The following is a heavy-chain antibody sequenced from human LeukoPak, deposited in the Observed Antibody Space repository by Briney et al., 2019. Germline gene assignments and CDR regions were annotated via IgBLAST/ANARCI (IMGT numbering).Heavy chain of an antibody. CDR2: ISAYNGNT. CDR1: GYTFTSYG. D-gene: IGHD3-3*01. V-gene: IGHV1-18*01. Sequence: GASVKVSCRASGYTFTSYGISWVRQAPGQGLEWMGWISAYNGNTNYAQKLQGRVTMTTDTSTSTAYMELRSLRSDDTAVYYCARDLGFADFWSGYLRWDYYYYYYMDVWGKGTTVTVSS. J-gene: IGHJ6*03. CDR3: ARDLGFADFWSGYLRWDYYYYYYMDV.